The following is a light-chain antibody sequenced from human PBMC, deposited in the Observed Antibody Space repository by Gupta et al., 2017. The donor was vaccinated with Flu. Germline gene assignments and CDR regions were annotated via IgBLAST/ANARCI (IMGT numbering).Light chain of an antibody. J-gene: IGLJ3*02. CDR2: KDT. CDR3: QTADRSGTWV. Sequence: SSELKQPPSVSVSPAQTATITCSGDSLPDQYAYWYQQRPGQAPRLIIFKDTGRPSGIPERFSGSSSGTGVTLTISGVQTADEADYYCQTADRSGTWVFGGGTRLTVL. CDR1: SLPDQY. V-gene: IGLV3-25*02.